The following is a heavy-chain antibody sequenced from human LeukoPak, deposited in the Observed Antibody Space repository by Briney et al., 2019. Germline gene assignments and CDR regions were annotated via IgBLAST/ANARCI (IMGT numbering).Heavy chain of an antibody. CDR2: IRYDGSNK. V-gene: IGHV3-30*02. CDR1: GLTFSSYG. J-gene: IGHJ3*02. CDR3: AKDSADPPTYCSSTSCYPVGAFDI. D-gene: IGHD2-2*01. Sequence: GGSLRLSCAASGLTFSSYGMHWVRQAPGKGLEWVAFIRYDGSNKYYADSVKGRFTISRDNSKNTLYLQMNSLRAEDTAVYYCAKDSADPPTYCSSTSCYPVGAFDIWGQGTMVTVSS.